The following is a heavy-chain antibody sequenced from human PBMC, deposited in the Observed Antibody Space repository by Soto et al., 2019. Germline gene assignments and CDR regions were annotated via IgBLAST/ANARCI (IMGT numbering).Heavy chain of an antibody. Sequence: SVKVSCKASGGTFSSYTISWVRQAPGQRLEWMGRIIPILGIANYAQKFQGRVTITADKSTSTAYMELSSLRSEDTAVYYCARDIVVVVAATPDAFDIWGQGTMVTVSS. J-gene: IGHJ3*02. CDR1: GGTFSSYT. D-gene: IGHD2-15*01. CDR2: IIPILGIA. V-gene: IGHV1-69*02. CDR3: ARDIVVVVAATPDAFDI.